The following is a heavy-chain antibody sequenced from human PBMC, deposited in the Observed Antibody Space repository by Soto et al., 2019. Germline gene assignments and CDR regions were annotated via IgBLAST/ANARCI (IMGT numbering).Heavy chain of an antibody. D-gene: IGHD3-10*01. Sequence: SETLSLTCAVSGYSISSGYYWGWIRQPPGKGLEWIGSIYHSGSTYYNPSLKSRVTISVDTSKNQFSLKLSSVTAADTAVYYCARAAITMIRDNWFDPWGQGXLVT. V-gene: IGHV4-38-2*01. CDR3: ARAAITMIRDNWFDP. J-gene: IGHJ5*02. CDR2: IYHSGST. CDR1: GYSISSGYY.